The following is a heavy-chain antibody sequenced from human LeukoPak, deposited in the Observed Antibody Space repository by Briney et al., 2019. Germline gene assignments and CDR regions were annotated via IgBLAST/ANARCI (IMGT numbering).Heavy chain of an antibody. J-gene: IGHJ4*02. CDR1: GFTFDDYG. CDR3: AKDQSSGYTLPEY. V-gene: IGHV3-9*01. CDR2: ISWKSGTI. Sequence: TGGSLRLSCAASGFTFDDYGMHWVRQAPGKGLEWVSGISWKSGTIGYADSVKGRFTISRDNAKNSLYLQMNSLRAEDTALYYCAKDQSSGYTLPEYWGQGTLVTVSS. D-gene: IGHD3-22*01.